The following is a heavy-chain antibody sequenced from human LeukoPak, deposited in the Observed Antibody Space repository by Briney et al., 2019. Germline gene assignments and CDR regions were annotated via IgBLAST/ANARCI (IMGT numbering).Heavy chain of an antibody. CDR1: GYTFTSYG. D-gene: IGHD3-9*01. Sequence: APVKVSCKASGYTFTSYGISWVRQAPGQGLEWMGWISTYNGNTNYAQKLQGRVTMTTDTSTSTAYMELRSLRCDDTAVYYCARDRYDILTGYSGFDPWGQGTLVTVSS. J-gene: IGHJ5*02. CDR3: ARDRYDILTGYSGFDP. V-gene: IGHV1-18*01. CDR2: ISTYNGNT.